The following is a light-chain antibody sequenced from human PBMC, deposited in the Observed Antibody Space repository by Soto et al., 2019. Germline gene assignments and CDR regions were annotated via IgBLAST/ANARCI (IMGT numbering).Light chain of an antibody. Sequence: IPMTQSPSSLSASVGDIVTITCRASQGISNELGWYQQRPGKAPNVLIYGASNLQSGVPSRFTGSASGTDFTLTISSLQPEEFATYYCLQDFTYPRTFGQGTKVE. V-gene: IGKV1-6*01. J-gene: IGKJ1*01. CDR3: LQDFTYPRT. CDR1: QGISNE. CDR2: GAS.